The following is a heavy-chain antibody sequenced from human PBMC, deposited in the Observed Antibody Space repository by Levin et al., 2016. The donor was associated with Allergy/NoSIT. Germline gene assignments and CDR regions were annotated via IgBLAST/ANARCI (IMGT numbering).Heavy chain of an antibody. CDR3: AKDKGGIAAAGLDY. J-gene: IGHJ4*02. V-gene: IGHV3-9*01. CDR2: ISWNSGSI. Sequence: VRQAPGKGLEWVSGISWNSGSIGYADSVKGRFTISRDNAKNSLYLQMNSLRAEDTALYYCAKDKGGIAAAGLDYWGQGTLVTVSS. D-gene: IGHD6-13*01.